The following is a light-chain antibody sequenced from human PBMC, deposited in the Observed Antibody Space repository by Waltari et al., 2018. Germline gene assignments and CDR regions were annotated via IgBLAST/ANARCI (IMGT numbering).Light chain of an antibody. Sequence: SYVVTQPPSVSVAPGETATIPCGGDNIGTYSVHWYQQKAGQAPVLVIFYDRDRPSGSPVRFAGSNSGNTATLTISRVEAGDEARYYCHVWHPHVDPGVFGTGTEVTVL. CDR3: HVWHPHVDPGV. J-gene: IGLJ1*01. V-gene: IGLV3-21*04. CDR1: NIGTYS. CDR2: YDR.